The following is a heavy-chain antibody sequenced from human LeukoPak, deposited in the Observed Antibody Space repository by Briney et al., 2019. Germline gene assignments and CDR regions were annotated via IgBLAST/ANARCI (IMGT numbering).Heavy chain of an antibody. CDR2: IYSGGST. V-gene: IGHV3-53*01. D-gene: IGHD5-24*01. Sequence: GGSLRLSCAASGFTVSSNYMTRVRQAPGKGLEWVSVIYSGGSTYHADSVKGRFTISRDSSKNTLYLQMNSLRAEDTAVYYCARGRESGYNNPFDIWGQGTMVTVSS. J-gene: IGHJ3*02. CDR1: GFTVSSNY. CDR3: ARGRESGYNNPFDI.